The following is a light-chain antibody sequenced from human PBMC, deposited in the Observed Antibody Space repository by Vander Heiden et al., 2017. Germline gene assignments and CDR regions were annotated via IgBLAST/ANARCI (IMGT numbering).Light chain of an antibody. J-gene: IGLJ3*02. CDR1: LNDIGADNY. CDR3: NSRTPTTHVV. V-gene: IGLV2-14*01. CDR2: DVI. Sequence: QAALTQPVSVSGSPGQAITISCPGSLNDIGADNYVSWYQQHPGKAPKLIIYDVIYRPSGISDRFSGSKSGNTASLSISGLQPEDEADYYCNSRTPTTHVVFGGGTKVTVL.